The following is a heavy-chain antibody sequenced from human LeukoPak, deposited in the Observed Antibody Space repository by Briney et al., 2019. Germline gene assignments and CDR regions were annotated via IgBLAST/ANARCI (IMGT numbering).Heavy chain of an antibody. CDR2: IYYSGST. Sequence: SETLSLTCTVSGGSISSSSYYWGWIRQPPGKGLEWIGSIYYSGSTNYNPSLKSRVTISVDTSKNQFSLKLSSVTAADTAVYYCARKRPNLDAFDIWGQGTMVTVSS. J-gene: IGHJ3*02. D-gene: IGHD2-8*01. V-gene: IGHV4-39*07. CDR3: ARKRPNLDAFDI. CDR1: GGSISSSSYY.